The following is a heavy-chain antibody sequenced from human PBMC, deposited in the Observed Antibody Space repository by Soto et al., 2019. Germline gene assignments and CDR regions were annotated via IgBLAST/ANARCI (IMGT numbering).Heavy chain of an antibody. J-gene: IGHJ6*02. CDR2: ISGSGGST. V-gene: IGHV3-23*01. D-gene: IGHD5-18*01. CDR1: GFTFSSYA. CDR3: AKEGEGEDTAMVTAPSGMDV. Sequence: PGGSLRLSCAASGFTFSSYAMSWVRQAPGKGLEWVSAISGSGGSTYYADSVKGRFTISRDNSKNTQYLQMNSLRAEDTAVYYCAKEGEGEDTAMVTAPSGMDVWGQGTTVTVSS.